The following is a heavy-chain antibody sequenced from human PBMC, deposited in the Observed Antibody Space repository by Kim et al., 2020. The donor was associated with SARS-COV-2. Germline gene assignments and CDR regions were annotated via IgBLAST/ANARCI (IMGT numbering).Heavy chain of an antibody. V-gene: IGHV5-51*01. D-gene: IGHD6-13*01. Sequence: YSPSFQRQVTISADKSISTAYLQWSSLKASDTAMYYCARQLDIAAAGAYVYWGQGTLVTVSS. J-gene: IGHJ4*02. CDR3: ARQLDIAAAGAYVY.